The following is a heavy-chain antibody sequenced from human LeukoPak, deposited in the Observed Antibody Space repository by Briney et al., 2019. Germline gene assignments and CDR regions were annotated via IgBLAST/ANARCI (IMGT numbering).Heavy chain of an antibody. Sequence: AASVKVSCKASGYTFSMYYMHWVRQAPGQGLEWMGIINPSGGSTSYAQKFQGRVTMTRDMSTSTDYMELSSLRSEDTAVYYCARDNSVEDTAWWFDPWGQGTLVTVSS. D-gene: IGHD4-23*01. CDR3: ARDNSVEDTAWWFDP. CDR2: INPSGGST. V-gene: IGHV1-46*01. J-gene: IGHJ5*02. CDR1: GYTFSMYY.